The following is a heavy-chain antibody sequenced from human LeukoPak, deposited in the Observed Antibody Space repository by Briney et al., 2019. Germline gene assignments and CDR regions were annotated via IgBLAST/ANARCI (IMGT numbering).Heavy chain of an antibody. D-gene: IGHD3-22*01. J-gene: IGHJ4*02. CDR2: ISSSSTSM. Sequence: GGSLRLSCAASGFTFSSYSMNWVRQAPGKGLEWVSYISSSSTSMYYADSVKGRFTTSRDNARNSLYLQMNSLRAEDTAVYYCARQNGAGYYYYFDSWGQGTLVTVSS. CDR1: GFTFSSYS. CDR3: ARQNGAGYYYYFDS. V-gene: IGHV3-48*01.